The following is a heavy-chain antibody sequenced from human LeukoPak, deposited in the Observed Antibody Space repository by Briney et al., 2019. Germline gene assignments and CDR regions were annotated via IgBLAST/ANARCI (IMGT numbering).Heavy chain of an antibody. Sequence: SVKVSCKASGGTFSSYAISWVRQAPGQGLEWMGGIIPIFGTANYAQKFQGRVTITADESTSTAYMELSSLRSEDTAVYYCARGLRLRFLEWSFDYWGQGTLVTVSS. D-gene: IGHD3-3*01. CDR1: GGTFSSYA. V-gene: IGHV1-69*13. CDR3: ARGLRLRFLEWSFDY. J-gene: IGHJ4*02. CDR2: IIPIFGTA.